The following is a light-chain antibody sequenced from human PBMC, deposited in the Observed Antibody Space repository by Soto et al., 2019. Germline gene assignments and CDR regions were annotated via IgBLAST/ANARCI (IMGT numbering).Light chain of an antibody. Sequence: IVVTQSPCTLPLSPGARATISCRASQSRSNNFLAWYQQKPGQAPSLIIYTTSMRATGIPDRFSGSGSGTDVTLTIRRLEPEDFAVYYCEQYESSPWTFGQGTKV. CDR3: EQYESSPWT. J-gene: IGKJ1*01. CDR2: TTS. V-gene: IGKV3-20*01. CDR1: QSRSNNF.